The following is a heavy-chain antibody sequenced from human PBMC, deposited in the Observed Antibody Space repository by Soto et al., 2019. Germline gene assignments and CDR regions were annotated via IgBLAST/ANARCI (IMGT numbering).Heavy chain of an antibody. D-gene: IGHD2-2*01. Sequence: EVQLLESGGGLVQPGGSLRLSCVGSGFTFINYAMNWVRRTPGKGLEWVSGISGGGDRTFDADSVKGRFTISRDNSKNTVNLQMNSLRADDTAVYYCARKVLGSTSRPDWRYFDLWGRGTLVTVSS. V-gene: IGHV3-23*01. CDR2: ISGGGDRT. J-gene: IGHJ2*01. CDR1: GFTFINYA. CDR3: ARKVLGSTSRPDWRYFDL.